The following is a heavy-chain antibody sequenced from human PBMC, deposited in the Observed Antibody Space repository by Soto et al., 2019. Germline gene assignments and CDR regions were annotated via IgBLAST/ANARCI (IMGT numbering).Heavy chain of an antibody. Sequence: QITLKESGPTLVKPTQTLTLTCTFSGFSLSTSGVGVGWIRQPPGKALEWLALIYWDDDKRYSPSLKSRLTXPXXTSKNQVVLTRTNMDPVDTATYYCAHRFVPTPFDYWGQGTLVTVSS. CDR2: IYWDDDK. CDR1: GFSLSTSGVG. CDR3: AHRFVPTPFDY. V-gene: IGHV2-5*02. D-gene: IGHD2-15*01. J-gene: IGHJ4*02.